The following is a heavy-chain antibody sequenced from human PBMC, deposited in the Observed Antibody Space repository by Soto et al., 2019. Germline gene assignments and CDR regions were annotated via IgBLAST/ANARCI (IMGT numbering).Heavy chain of an antibody. D-gene: IGHD1-26*01. J-gene: IGHJ5*02. CDR1: GFTFNDYG. CDR3: AKDYLRWAQS. CDR2: ISGSGST. Sequence: PGGSLRLSCGASGFTFNDYGMSWVRQAPGKGLEWVSAISGSGSTFYADSVKGRFTISRDNSKNTLYLQMNSLRAEDTAVYYCAKDYLRWAQSWGQGTLVTVSS. V-gene: IGHV3-23*01.